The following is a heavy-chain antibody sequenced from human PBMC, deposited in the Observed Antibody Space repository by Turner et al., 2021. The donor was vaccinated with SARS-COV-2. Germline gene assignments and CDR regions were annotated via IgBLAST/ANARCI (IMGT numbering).Heavy chain of an antibody. D-gene: IGHD4-17*01. CDR3: ARLRPTQNFDY. J-gene: IGHJ4*02. Sequence: QVQLQESGPGLVKPSETLSLTCTVSGGSISSYYWSWIRQPPGKGLEWIGSIYYSGSTYYNQSLKSRVTISVDTSKNQFSLKLSSVTAADTAVYYCARLRPTQNFDYWGQGTLVTVSS. CDR2: IYYSGST. V-gene: IGHV4-59*05. CDR1: GGSISSYY.